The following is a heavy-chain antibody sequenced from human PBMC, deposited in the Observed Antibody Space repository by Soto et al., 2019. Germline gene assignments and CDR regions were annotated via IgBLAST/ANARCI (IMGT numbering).Heavy chain of an antibody. CDR1: GYTFTGYY. D-gene: IGHD1-26*01. V-gene: IGHV1-2*02. J-gene: IGHJ5*02. Sequence: QVQLVQSGAEVKKPGASVQVSCKASGYTFTGYYMHWVRQAPGQGLEWMGWINPNSGGTSYAQKFQGRVTMTRDTAINTAYMELSRLKSDDTAVYYGARPKLGGGTDWFDPWGQGTLVIVSS. CDR3: ARPKLGGGTDWFDP. CDR2: INPNSGGT.